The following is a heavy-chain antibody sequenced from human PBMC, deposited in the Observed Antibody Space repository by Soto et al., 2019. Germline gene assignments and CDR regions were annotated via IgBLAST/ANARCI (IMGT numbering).Heavy chain of an antibody. CDR1: GDSISDVDYY. J-gene: IGHJ6*02. D-gene: IGHD3-22*01. CDR2: FYDSGTS. V-gene: IGHV4-30-4*01. CDR3: ARGTRDYFDTTGPGYGMDV. Sequence: QVQLQESGPGLVKPSQTLSLTCTVSGDSISDVDYYWSWVRQTPREGLEWIGAFYDSGTSYYSPSLKSRMTISVDSSKNQFSLTLTSVTAADTVVYYCARGTRDYFDTTGPGYGMDVWGQGTTVTVSS.